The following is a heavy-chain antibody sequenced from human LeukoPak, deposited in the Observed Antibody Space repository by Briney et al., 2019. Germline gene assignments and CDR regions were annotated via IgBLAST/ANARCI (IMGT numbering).Heavy chain of an antibody. J-gene: IGHJ4*02. CDR3: ARSFQHCSSTSCYGEGGY. CDR1: GYTFTSYD. Sequence: GASVKVSCKASGYTFTSYDINWVRQATGQGLEWMGGIIPIFGTANYAQKFQGRVTITTDESTSTAYMELSSLRSEDTAVYYCARSFQHCSSTSCYGEGGYWGQGTLVTVSS. D-gene: IGHD2-2*01. V-gene: IGHV1-69*05. CDR2: IIPIFGTA.